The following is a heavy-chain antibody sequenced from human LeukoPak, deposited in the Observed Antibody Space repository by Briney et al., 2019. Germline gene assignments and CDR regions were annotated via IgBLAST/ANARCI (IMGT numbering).Heavy chain of an antibody. D-gene: IGHD6-19*01. Sequence: PGGSLRLSCAASGFTLSSYEMNWVRQAPGKGLEWVSYISSSSSTIYYADSVKGRFTISRDNAKNSLYLQMNSLRAEDTAVYYCARGSSGWYLGYWGQGTLVTVSS. CDR3: ARGSSGWYLGY. J-gene: IGHJ4*02. V-gene: IGHV3-48*01. CDR2: ISSSSSTI. CDR1: GFTLSSYE.